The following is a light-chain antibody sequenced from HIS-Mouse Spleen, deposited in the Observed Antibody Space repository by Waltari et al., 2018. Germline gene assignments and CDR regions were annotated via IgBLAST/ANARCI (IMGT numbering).Light chain of an antibody. V-gene: IGLV1-44*01. CDR3: CSYAGSSTYV. Sequence: QSVLTQPPSASGTPGQRVTISCSGRSSNIGSNTVNWYQQLPGTAPKLLIYSNNQRPSGVPDRFSGSKSGTSASLAISGLQAEDEADYYCCSYAGSSTYVFGTGTKVTVL. CDR1: SSNIGSNT. CDR2: SNN. J-gene: IGLJ1*01.